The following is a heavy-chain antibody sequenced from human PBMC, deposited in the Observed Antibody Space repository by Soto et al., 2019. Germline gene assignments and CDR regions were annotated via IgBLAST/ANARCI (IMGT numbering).Heavy chain of an antibody. J-gene: IGHJ4*02. CDR3: ARSSRNYDILTGYYMSFDY. D-gene: IGHD3-9*01. CDR1: GGTFTSYA. V-gene: IGHV1-69*12. CDR2: IIPIFGAA. Sequence: QVQLVQSGAEVKKPGSSVKVSCKASGGTFTSYAISWVRQAPGQGLEWMGGIIPIFGAANYAQKFQGRVTTTAEESTSTASMELSSLRSEDTAVYYCARSSRNYDILTGYYMSFDYWGQGTLVTVSS.